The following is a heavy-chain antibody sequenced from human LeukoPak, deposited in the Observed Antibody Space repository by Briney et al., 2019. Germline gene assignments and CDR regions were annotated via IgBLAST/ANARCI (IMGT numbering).Heavy chain of an antibody. D-gene: IGHD4-23*01. J-gene: IGHJ5*01. CDR1: GFTFSSYW. CDR2: INSDGSGT. V-gene: IGHV3-74*01. CDR3: ARTEGTVAYDS. Sequence: GGSLRLSCAASGFTFSSYWMHWARQAPGKGLVWVSRINSDGSGTIYADSVRGGFTISRDNAKNTLYLQVNSLRAEDTAVYYCARTEGTVAYDSWGQGTLVTVSS.